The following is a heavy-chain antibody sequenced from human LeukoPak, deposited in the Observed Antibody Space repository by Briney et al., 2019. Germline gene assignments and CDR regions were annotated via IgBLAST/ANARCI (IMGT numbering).Heavy chain of an antibody. D-gene: IGHD6-13*01. CDR3: ARDIAAAGGGY. V-gene: IGHV1-46*01. Sequence: ASVTVSCTASGYTFTSYYMHWVRQAPGQGLEWMGIINPSGGSTSYAQKFQGRVTITADESTSTAYMELSSLRSEDTAVYYCARDIAAAGGGYWGQGTLVTVSS. J-gene: IGHJ4*02. CDR1: GYTFTSYY. CDR2: INPSGGST.